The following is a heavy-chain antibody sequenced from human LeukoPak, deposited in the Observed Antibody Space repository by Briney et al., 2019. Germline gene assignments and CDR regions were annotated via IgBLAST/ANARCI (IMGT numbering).Heavy chain of an antibody. CDR1: GFTFSSYD. Sequence: PGGSLRLSCAASGFTFSSYDMHWVRQPTGKGLEWVSAIGAAGDPYYPGSVKGRFTISRENAKNSLYLQMNSLRAGDTAVYYSARALSSGWYVFDYWGQGTLVTVSS. V-gene: IGHV3-13*05. CDR3: ARALSSGWYVFDY. J-gene: IGHJ4*02. D-gene: IGHD6-19*01. CDR2: IGAAGDP.